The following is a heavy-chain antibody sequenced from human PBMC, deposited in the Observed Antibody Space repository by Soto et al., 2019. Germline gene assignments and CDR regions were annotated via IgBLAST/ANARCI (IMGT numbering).Heavy chain of an antibody. J-gene: IGHJ5*02. CDR1: GYTFTNYV. D-gene: IGHD6-19*01. Sequence: QVQLVQSGAEVKKPGASVKVSCKASGYTFTNYVMHWVRQAPGQGLEWMGWISTANGNTKYSQKFQDRVTITRDTPASTAYMELSSMTSEDTTVYYCARGAAVGGNWFDTWGQGTLVIVSS. CDR3: ARGAAVGGNWFDT. CDR2: ISTANGNT. V-gene: IGHV1-3*04.